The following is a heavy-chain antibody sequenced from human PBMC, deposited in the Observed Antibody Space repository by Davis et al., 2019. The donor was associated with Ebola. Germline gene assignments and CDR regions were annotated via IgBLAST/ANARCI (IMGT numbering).Heavy chain of an antibody. Sequence: LSLTCAAPGFTFSSYGMHWVRQAPGKGLEWVAVIWYDGSNKYYADSVKGRFTISRDNSKNTLYLQMNSLRAEDTAVYYCARDHHGMTTVIYYYYYGMDVWGQGTTVTVSS. J-gene: IGHJ6*02. CDR1: GFTFSSYG. CDR3: ARDHHGMTTVIYYYYYGMDV. CDR2: IWYDGSNK. D-gene: IGHD4-17*01. V-gene: IGHV3-33*01.